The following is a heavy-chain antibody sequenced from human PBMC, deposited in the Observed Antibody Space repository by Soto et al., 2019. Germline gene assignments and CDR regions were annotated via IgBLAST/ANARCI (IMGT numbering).Heavy chain of an antibody. J-gene: IGHJ4*02. CDR3: AKENPRMYYDGACFDN. CDR1: GFTFSSYA. CDR2: ISGSGGSI. V-gene: IGHV3-23*01. Sequence: GGSLRLSCAASGFTFSSYAMSWVRQAPGKGLEWVSAISGSGGSIFYADSVKGRFTVSRHNSKNTLSLQMNSLRAEDTAVYYCAKENPRMYYDGACFDNWGQGTLVTVPQ. D-gene: IGHD3-22*01.